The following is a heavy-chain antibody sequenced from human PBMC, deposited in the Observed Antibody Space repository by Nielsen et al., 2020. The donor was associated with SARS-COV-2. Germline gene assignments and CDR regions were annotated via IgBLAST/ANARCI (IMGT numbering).Heavy chain of an antibody. D-gene: IGHD3-10*01. Sequence: GGSLRLSCAASGFTFSSYAMSWVRQAPGKGLEWVSAISGSGGSTYYADSVKGRFTISRDNSKNTLYLQMNSLRAEDTAEYYCARVLLWFGELLPDAFDIWGQGTMVTVSS. CDR2: ISGSGGST. CDR1: GFTFSSYA. V-gene: IGHV3-23*01. CDR3: ARVLLWFGELLPDAFDI. J-gene: IGHJ3*02.